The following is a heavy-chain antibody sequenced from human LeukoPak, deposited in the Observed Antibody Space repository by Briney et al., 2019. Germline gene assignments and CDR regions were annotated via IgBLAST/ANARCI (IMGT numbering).Heavy chain of an antibody. CDR3: ATSIVGLTYDEHFQH. J-gene: IGHJ1*01. CDR2: IFNGGST. D-gene: IGHD1-26*01. V-gene: IGHV3-53*01. Sequence: GGSLRLSCAAFGFAVSSNHMNWVRQAPGKGLEWVSVIFNGGSTYYADSVKGRFTISRDNSKNTLYLQMNSLRAEDTAVYYCATSIVGLTYDEHFQHWGQGTLVTVSS. CDR1: GFAVSSNH.